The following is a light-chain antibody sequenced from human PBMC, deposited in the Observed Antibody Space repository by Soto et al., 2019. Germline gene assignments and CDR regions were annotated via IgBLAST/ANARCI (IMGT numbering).Light chain of an antibody. J-gene: IGLJ1*01. CDR3: SSYTSSGTPYV. CDR2: DVS. Sequence: QSVRAQPASVSGSPGQSVTISCTGTSSDVGGYDYVSWYQQHPGKAPKLMIYDVSNRPSGVSNRFSGSKSGNTASLTISGLQAEDEADYYCSSYTSSGTPYVFGTGTKVTVL. CDR1: SSDVGGYDY. V-gene: IGLV2-14*01.